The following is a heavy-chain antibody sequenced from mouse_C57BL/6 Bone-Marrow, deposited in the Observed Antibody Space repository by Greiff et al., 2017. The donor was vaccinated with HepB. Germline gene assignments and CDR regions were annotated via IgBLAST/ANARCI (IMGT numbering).Heavy chain of an antibody. J-gene: IGHJ2*01. CDR3: ARDYYYGSSDY. Sequence: EVKLQESGPGLVKPSQSLSLTCSVTGYSITSGYYWNWIRQFPGNKLEWMGYISYDGSNNYNPSLKNRISITRDTSKNQFFLKLNSVTTEDTATYYCARDYYYGSSDYWGQGTTLTVSS. V-gene: IGHV3-6*01. CDR1: GYSITSGYY. D-gene: IGHD1-1*01. CDR2: ISYDGSN.